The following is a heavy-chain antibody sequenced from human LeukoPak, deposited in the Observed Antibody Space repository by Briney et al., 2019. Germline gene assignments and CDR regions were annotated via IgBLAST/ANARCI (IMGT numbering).Heavy chain of an antibody. CDR1: GGSISSSSYY. V-gene: IGHV4-39*07. Sequence: SETLSLTCTVSGGSISSSSYYWGWIRQPPGKGLEWIGSIYYSGSTYYNPSLKSRVTISVDTSKNQFSLKLSSVTAADTAVYYCARHTPDGSGYYYPGEGYWGQGTLVTVSS. CDR3: ARHTPDGSGYYYPGEGY. D-gene: IGHD3-22*01. CDR2: IYYSGST. J-gene: IGHJ4*02.